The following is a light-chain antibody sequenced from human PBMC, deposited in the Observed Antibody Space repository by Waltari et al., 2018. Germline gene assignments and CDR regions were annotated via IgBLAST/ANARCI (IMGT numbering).Light chain of an antibody. J-gene: IGKJ4*01. CDR3: LQDYLYPLT. CDR2: ALS. V-gene: IGKV1-6*01. CDR1: QDIRHD. Sequence: AIQMTQSPSSLSASVGDRVTITCRASQDIRHDVGWYQLKPGKAPKLLIYALSNLQSGVPPRFSGSGSGRDFTLTISSLQPEDCATYYCLQDYLYPLTFGGGTNVEIK.